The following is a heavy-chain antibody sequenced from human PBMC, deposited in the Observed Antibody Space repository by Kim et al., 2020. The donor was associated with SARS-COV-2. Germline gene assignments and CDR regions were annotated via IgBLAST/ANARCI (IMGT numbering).Heavy chain of an antibody. CDR3: AREKLDHNYYGMDV. V-gene: IGHV3-30*04. CDR1: GFTFSSYA. J-gene: IGHJ6*02. CDR2: ISYDGSNK. D-gene: IGHD1-7*01. Sequence: GGSLRLSCAASGFTFSSYAMHWVRQAPGKGLEWVAVISYDGSNKYYADSVKGRFTISRDNSKNTLYLQMNSLRAEDTAVYYCAREKLDHNYYGMDVWGQGTTVTVSS.